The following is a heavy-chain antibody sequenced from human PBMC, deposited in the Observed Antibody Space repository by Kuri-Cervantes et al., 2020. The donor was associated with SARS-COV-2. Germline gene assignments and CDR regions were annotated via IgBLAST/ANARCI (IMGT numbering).Heavy chain of an antibody. V-gene: IGHV1-18*01. J-gene: IGHJ4*02. Sequence: ASVKVSCKASGYTFTNYGISWVRQAPGQGLEWMGWISGYNGNTEYTQKLQGRVTMTTDTSTSTAYMELRSLRSDDTAVYYCAGGPNERKYYFDYWGQGTLVTVSS. D-gene: IGHD1-1*01. CDR1: GYTFTNYG. CDR2: ISGYNGNT. CDR3: AGGPNERKYYFDY.